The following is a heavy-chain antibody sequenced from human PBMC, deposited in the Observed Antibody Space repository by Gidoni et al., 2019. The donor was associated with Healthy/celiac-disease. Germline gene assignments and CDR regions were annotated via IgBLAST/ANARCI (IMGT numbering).Heavy chain of an antibody. D-gene: IGHD2-2*01. V-gene: IGHV3-48*01. J-gene: IGHJ3*02. Sequence: EVQLVESGGGLVQPGGSLRLSCAASGFTFSSYSMNWVRQAPGTGLGWVSYISSSSSTIYYADSVKGRFTISRDNAKNSLYLQMNSLRAEDTAVYYCARAGYCSSTSCELAAFDIWGQGTMVTVSS. CDR3: ARAGYCSSTSCELAAFDI. CDR1: GFTFSSYS. CDR2: ISSSSSTI.